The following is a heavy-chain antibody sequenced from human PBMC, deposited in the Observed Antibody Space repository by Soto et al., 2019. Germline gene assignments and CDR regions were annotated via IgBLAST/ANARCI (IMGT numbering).Heavy chain of an antibody. J-gene: IGHJ3*02. CDR3: ARLYYYDSSGFYMDAFDI. CDR2: IYYSGST. CDR1: GGSISSYY. Sequence: SETLSLTCTVSGGSISSYYWSWIRQPPGKGLEWIGYIYYSGSTNYNPSLKSRVTISVDTSKNQFSLKLSSVTAADTAVYYCARLYYYDSSGFYMDAFDIWGQGTMVTVSS. V-gene: IGHV4-59*01. D-gene: IGHD3-22*01.